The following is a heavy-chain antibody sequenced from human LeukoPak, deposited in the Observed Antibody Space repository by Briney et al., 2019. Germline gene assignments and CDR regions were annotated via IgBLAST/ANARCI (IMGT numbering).Heavy chain of an antibody. V-gene: IGHV3-7*04. CDR1: GCMFDNFW. Sequence: GGSLTLSCADSGCMFDNFWLSAVGQPPAKGRERVADIRQDVGQKYYVDCMKGRFTVARVNAKRSQYLQNNILRIEDTAVYVCATVLAVAVDVYYYYGLDVWGQGTTVTVS. D-gene: IGHD3-9*01. J-gene: IGHJ6*02. CDR2: IRQDVGQK. CDR3: ATVLAVAVDVYYYYGLDV.